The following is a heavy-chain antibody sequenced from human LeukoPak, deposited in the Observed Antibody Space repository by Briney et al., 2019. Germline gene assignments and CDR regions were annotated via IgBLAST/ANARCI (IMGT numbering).Heavy chain of an antibody. CDR1: GFTFDDYT. CDR3: AKDNTPYYYDSSGYYFDY. CDR2: ISWDGGRT. J-gene: IGHJ4*02. V-gene: IGHV3-43*01. Sequence: GGSLRLSCAASGFTFDDYTMHWVRQAPGKGLEWVSLISWDGGRTYYADSVKGRFSISRDNSKNSLYLQMNSLRTEDTALYYCAKDNTPYYYDSSGYYFDYWGQGTLVTVSS. D-gene: IGHD3-22*01.